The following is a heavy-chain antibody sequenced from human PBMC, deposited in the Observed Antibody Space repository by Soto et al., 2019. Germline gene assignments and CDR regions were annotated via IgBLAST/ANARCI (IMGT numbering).Heavy chain of an antibody. J-gene: IGHJ3*02. CDR2: IGTAGDT. Sequence: GESLKISCAASGFTFSSYDMHWVRQATGKGLEWVSAIGTAGDTYYPGSVKGRFTISRENAKNSLYLQMNSLRAEDTAVYYCARVQPLLYGSDAFDIWGQGTMVTVSS. D-gene: IGHD1-1*01. CDR3: ARVQPLLYGSDAFDI. V-gene: IGHV3-13*01. CDR1: GFTFSSYD.